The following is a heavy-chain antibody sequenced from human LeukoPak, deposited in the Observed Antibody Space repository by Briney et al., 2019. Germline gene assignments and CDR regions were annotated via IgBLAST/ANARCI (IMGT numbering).Heavy chain of an antibody. CDR2: IIPIFGTA. Sequence: ASVKVSCKASGYTFTSYGISWVRQAPGQGLEWMGGIIPIFGTANYAQKFQGRVTITADESTSTAYMELSSLRSEDTAVYYCARASGSYRFDYWGQGTLVTVSS. J-gene: IGHJ4*02. CDR1: GYTFTSYG. CDR3: ARASGSYRFDY. V-gene: IGHV1-69*13. D-gene: IGHD1-26*01.